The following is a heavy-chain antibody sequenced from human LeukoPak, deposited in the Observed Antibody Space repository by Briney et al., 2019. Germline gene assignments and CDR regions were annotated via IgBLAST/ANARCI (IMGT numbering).Heavy chain of an antibody. CDR2: IYFGDSHT. Sequence: GESLKISCKGSGYSFTSYWIGWVRQMPGKGLEWMGIIYFGDSHTRYSPSFQGQVTISANKSISTAYLQWSSLKASDSAIYYCAKSAGSSSSWEFDYWGQGTLVTVSS. CDR1: GYSFTSYW. D-gene: IGHD6-13*01. CDR3: AKSAGSSSSWEFDY. J-gene: IGHJ4*02. V-gene: IGHV5-51*01.